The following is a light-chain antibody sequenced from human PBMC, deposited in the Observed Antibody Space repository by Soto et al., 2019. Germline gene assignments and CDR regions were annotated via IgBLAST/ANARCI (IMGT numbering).Light chain of an antibody. CDR3: QQEGSSPVGT. CDR1: QSVSSSY. CDR2: GAS. V-gene: IGKV3-20*01. Sequence: EIVLTQSPGTLSLSPGERATLFCRASQSVSSSYLAWYQQKPGQAPRLLIDGASSRATGIPTRFSGSGSGTDFTLTISRLEPEDFAVYYCQQEGSSPVGTFGQGTKLEIK. J-gene: IGKJ2*02.